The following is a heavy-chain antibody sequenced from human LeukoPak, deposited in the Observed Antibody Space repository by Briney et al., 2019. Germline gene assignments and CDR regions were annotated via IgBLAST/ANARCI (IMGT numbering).Heavy chain of an antibody. CDR2: ISWNSGSI. J-gene: IGHJ6*03. CDR3: ARRLIPGYYYYYMDV. V-gene: IGHV3-9*01. CDR1: GFTFDDYA. Sequence: GRSLRLSCAASGFTFDDYAMHWVRQAPGKGLEWVSGISWNSGSIGYADSVKGRFTISRDNAKNSLFLQMNSLRAEDTAVYYCARRLIPGYYYYYMDVWGKGTTVTVSS. D-gene: IGHD3-16*01.